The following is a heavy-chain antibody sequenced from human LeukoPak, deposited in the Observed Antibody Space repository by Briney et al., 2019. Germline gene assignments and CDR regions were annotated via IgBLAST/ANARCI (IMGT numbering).Heavy chain of an antibody. CDR2: TVGGGDGT. Sequence: GGSLRLSCAASGFTFSSTSMSWVRQAPGKGLEWVAVTVGGGDGTYYADSVKGRFTISRDNSKNTLYLQVNSLRAEDTAVYYCAKFGSNSWTRYFDPWGQGTLVTVSS. D-gene: IGHD6-13*01. CDR1: GFTFSSTS. J-gene: IGHJ5*02. CDR3: AKFGSNSWTRYFDP. V-gene: IGHV3-23*01.